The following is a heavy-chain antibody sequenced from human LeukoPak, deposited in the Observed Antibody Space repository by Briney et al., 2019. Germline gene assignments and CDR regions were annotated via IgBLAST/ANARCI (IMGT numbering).Heavy chain of an antibody. V-gene: IGHV3-23*01. CDR2: ISGSGGSA. J-gene: IGHJ4*02. CDR3: AKVGGMSIAVAGKRVYFDY. Sequence: GGSLRLSCAASGFTFSSYAMSWVRQAPGKGLEWVSAISGSGGSAYYADSVKGRFTISRDNSKNTLYLQMNSLRAEDTAVYYCAKVGGMSIAVAGKRVYFDYWGQGTLVTVSS. CDR1: GFTFSSYA. D-gene: IGHD6-19*01.